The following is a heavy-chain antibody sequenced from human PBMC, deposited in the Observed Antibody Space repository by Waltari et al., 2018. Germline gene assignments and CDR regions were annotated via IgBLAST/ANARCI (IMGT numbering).Heavy chain of an antibody. J-gene: IGHJ6*03. CDR3: ARLYQDFGSTDYMDV. CDR2: IYYDGSA. V-gene: IGHV4-39*01. D-gene: IGHD3-3*01. CDR1: GGSMNNSIYY. Sequence: QLQLQESGPGLLKASETLSLTCTVSGGSMNNSIYYWGWIRPPPGRGLEWTGNIYYDGSAYYNPSLRSRVTISVDTSRNQFSLRLTSVSATDTALYYCARLYQDFGSTDYMDVWGKGTTVTVS.